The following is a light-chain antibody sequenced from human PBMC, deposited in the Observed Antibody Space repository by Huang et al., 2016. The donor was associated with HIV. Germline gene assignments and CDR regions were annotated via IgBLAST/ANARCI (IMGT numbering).Light chain of an antibody. CDR1: QSILHTSKNKNF. CDR3: QQYFSTPRT. CDR2: WAS. J-gene: IGKJ1*01. V-gene: IGKV4-1*01. Sequence: DIVMTQSPDSLTVSLGERSTINCKSSQSILHTSKNKNFFSWFQHKPGQPPKLLMHWASTRESGVPDRFSCSGSGTDFTLTINGLQAEDVAVYYCQQYFSTPRTFGQGTRVEIK.